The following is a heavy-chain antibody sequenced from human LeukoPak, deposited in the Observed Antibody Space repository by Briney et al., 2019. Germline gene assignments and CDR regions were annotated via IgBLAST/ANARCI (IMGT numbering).Heavy chain of an antibody. D-gene: IGHD2-2*01. CDR1: GGSISSYY. Sequence: SETLSLTCTVSGGSISSYYWSWIRQPPGKGLEWIGYIYYSGSTNYNPSLKSRVTISVDTSKNQFSLKLSSVTAADTAVYYCARDRCSSTSCYPNWFDPWGQGTLVTVSS. J-gene: IGHJ5*02. CDR2: IYYSGST. CDR3: ARDRCSSTSCYPNWFDP. V-gene: IGHV4-59*12.